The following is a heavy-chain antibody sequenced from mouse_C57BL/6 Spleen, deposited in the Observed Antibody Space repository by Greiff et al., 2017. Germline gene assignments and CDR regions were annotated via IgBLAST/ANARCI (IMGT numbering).Heavy chain of an antibody. CDR1: GYAFSSSW. Sequence: QVQLQQSGPELVKPGASVKISCKASGYAFSSSWMNWVKQRPGKGLEWIGRIYPGDGDTNYNGKFKGKATLTADKSSSTAYMQLSSRTSEDSAVYFCEREGNNPYYFDYWGQGTTLTVSS. V-gene: IGHV1-82*01. D-gene: IGHD1-3*01. CDR2: IYPGDGDT. J-gene: IGHJ2*01. CDR3: EREGNNPYYFDY.